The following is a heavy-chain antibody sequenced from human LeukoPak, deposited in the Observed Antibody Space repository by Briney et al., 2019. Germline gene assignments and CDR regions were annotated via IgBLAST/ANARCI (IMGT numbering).Heavy chain of an antibody. Sequence: SETLSLTCTVSGGSISGGSYFWSWIRQPAGEGLEWIGRIYSSGSTYCNPSLESRVTMSVDTSKNQFSLKLSSVTAADTAVYYCASDPQYCSSTSCPDYWGQGTLVTVSS. D-gene: IGHD2-2*01. CDR3: ASDPQYCSSTSCPDY. J-gene: IGHJ4*02. V-gene: IGHV4-61*02. CDR2: IYSSGST. CDR1: GGSISGGSYF.